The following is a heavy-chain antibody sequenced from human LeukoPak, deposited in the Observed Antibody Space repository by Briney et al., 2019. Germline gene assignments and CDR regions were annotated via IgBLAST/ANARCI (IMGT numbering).Heavy chain of an antibody. CDR2: IRSKANSYAT. CDR3: TGQALYSSGWYMSTY. CDR1: GFTFSGSA. D-gene: IGHD6-19*01. J-gene: IGHJ4*02. Sequence: PGGSLRLSCAASGFTFSGSAMHWLRQASGKGLEWVGRIRSKANSYATAYAASVKGRFTISRDDSKNTAYLQMNSLKTEDTAVYYCTGQALYSSGWYMSTYWGQGTLVTVSS. V-gene: IGHV3-73*01.